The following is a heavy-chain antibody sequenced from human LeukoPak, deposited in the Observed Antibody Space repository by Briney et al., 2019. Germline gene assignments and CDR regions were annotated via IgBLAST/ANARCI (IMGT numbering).Heavy chain of an antibody. J-gene: IGHJ4*02. Sequence: GGSLRLSCAASGFIFTDYYMNWIRQAPGKGLEWISYISSGSTYADYAYSVKGRFTVSRDNAKKSLYLLMNSLRAEDTAVYYCARGHDGDYNYWGQGTLVTVSS. CDR1: GFIFTDYY. CDR3: ARGHDGDYNY. V-gene: IGHV3-11*06. D-gene: IGHD4-17*01. CDR2: ISSGSTYA.